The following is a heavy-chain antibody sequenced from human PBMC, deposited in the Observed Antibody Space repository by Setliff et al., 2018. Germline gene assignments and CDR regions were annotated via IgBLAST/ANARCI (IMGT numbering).Heavy chain of an antibody. D-gene: IGHD3-22*01. V-gene: IGHV4-39*07. Sequence: SETLSLTCTVSGASISTTTFYWGWIRQPPGKELEWIGSISYSGSTYYNPSLRSRVTISLDTSKNQFSLKLRSFSAADTAVYYCARDFELLDNYDIRDVFFDHWGQGTLVTVSS. CDR2: ISYSGST. CDR3: ARDFELLDNYDIRDVFFDH. CDR1: GASISTTTFY. J-gene: IGHJ4*02.